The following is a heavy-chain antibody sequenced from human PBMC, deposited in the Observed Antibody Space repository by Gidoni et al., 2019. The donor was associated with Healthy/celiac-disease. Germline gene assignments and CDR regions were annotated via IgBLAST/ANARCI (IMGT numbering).Heavy chain of an antibody. D-gene: IGHD3-9*01. CDR1: GGTFRSYA. J-gene: IGHJ4*02. Sequence: QVQLVQSGAEVKKPGSSVKVSCKASGGTFRSYAISWVRQAPGQGLEWMGGIIPIFGTANYAQKFQGRVTITADESTSTAYMELSSLRSEDTAVYYCARAVGYDILTGHPYFDYWGQGTLVTVSS. V-gene: IGHV1-69*01. CDR2: IIPIFGTA. CDR3: ARAVGYDILTGHPYFDY.